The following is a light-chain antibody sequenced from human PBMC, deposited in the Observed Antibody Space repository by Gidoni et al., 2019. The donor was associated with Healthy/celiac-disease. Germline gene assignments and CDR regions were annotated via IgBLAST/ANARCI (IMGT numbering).Light chain of an antibody. CDR1: QSVSSSY. V-gene: IGKV3-20*01. Sequence: EIVLPQSPGTLSLSPGERATLSCRASQSVSSSYLAWYQQKPGQAPRLLIYGASSRATGIPDRFSGSGSGTDFTHTISRLEPEDFAVYYCQQYGSSPPYTFXQXTKLEIK. J-gene: IGKJ2*01. CDR2: GAS. CDR3: QQYGSSPPYT.